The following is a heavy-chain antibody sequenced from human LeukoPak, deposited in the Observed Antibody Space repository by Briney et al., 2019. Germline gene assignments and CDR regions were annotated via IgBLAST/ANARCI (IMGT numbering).Heavy chain of an antibody. CDR3: ASLDKGNDVVFDY. Sequence: ASVKVSCKASGYTFTGYYMHWVRQAPGQGLEWMGWINPNSGGTNYAQKFLGRVTMTRDTSISTAYMELSRLRSDDTAVYYCASLDKGNDVVFDYWGQGTLVTVSS. CDR2: INPNSGGT. V-gene: IGHV1-2*02. J-gene: IGHJ4*02. D-gene: IGHD1-1*01. CDR1: GYTFTGYY.